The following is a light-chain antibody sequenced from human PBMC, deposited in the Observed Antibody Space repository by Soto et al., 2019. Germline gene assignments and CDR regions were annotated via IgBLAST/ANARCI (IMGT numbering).Light chain of an antibody. J-gene: IGKJ1*01. V-gene: IGKV3-20*01. CDR3: QEYSDSSWT. Sequence: EIVLTQSPGTLSVSPVETPTLSCRASQSVSSSYLAWYQQKPGQAPRLLIYGASSRATGIPERFSGSGSGTDFTLTISSLQPDDFATYYCQEYSDSSWTFGQGTKVDIK. CDR1: QSVSSSY. CDR2: GAS.